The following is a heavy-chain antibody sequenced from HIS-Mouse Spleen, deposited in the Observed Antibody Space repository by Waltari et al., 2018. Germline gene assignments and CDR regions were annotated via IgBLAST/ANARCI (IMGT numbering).Heavy chain of an antibody. Sequence: QLQLQESGPGLVQPSETLSLTCTVSGGSICSSSYYWGWFRPPPGKGLEWIGSSYYSGSTYYNPSLKSRVTISVDTSKNQFSLKLSSVTAADTAVYYCAREIPYSSSWYDWYFDLWGRGTLVTVSS. J-gene: IGHJ2*01. CDR1: GGSICSSSYY. D-gene: IGHD6-13*01. CDR2: SYYSGST. CDR3: AREIPYSSSWYDWYFDL. V-gene: IGHV4-39*07.